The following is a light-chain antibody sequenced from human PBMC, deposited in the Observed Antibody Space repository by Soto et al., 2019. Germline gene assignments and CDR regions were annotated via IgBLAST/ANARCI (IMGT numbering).Light chain of an antibody. CDR2: DAS. CDR3: QQRSNWPPYA. Sequence: EIVLTQSPATLSLSPGERATLSCRASQSVSSYLAWYQQKPGQAPRLLIYDASNRATGIPARFRGSGSGTDFTLTIRSLEPEDLAVYYCQQRSNWPPYAFGQGTKLAIK. CDR1: QSVSSY. V-gene: IGKV3-11*01. J-gene: IGKJ2*01.